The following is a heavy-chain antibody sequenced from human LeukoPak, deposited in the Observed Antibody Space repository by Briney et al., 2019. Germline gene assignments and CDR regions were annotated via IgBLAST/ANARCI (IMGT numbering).Heavy chain of an antibody. V-gene: IGHV1-69*13. CDR3: ARDSLGANLGGLDV. D-gene: IGHD1-26*01. CDR2: IIPIFGTA. Sequence: GASVKVSCKASGGTFSSYAISWVRQAPGQGLEWMGGIIPIFGTANYAQKFQGRVTITADESTSTAYMELSSLRSEDTAVYYCARDSLGANLGGLDVWGQGTTVTVSS. J-gene: IGHJ6*02. CDR1: GGTFSSYA.